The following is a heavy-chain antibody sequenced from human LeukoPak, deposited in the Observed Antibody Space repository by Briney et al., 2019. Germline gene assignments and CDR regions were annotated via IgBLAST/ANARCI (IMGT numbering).Heavy chain of an antibody. Sequence: PGGSLRLSCAASGFTFSNAWINWMGWVRQAPGKGLEWVGLTKIKTDDGTPDYAALVKGRFTISRDDSKNTVYLGMNSLETEDTTVYYCISGGGTADYWGQGTLVSVSS. CDR1: GFTFSNAW. J-gene: IGHJ4*02. D-gene: IGHD1-1*01. CDR2: TKIKTDDGTP. V-gene: IGHV3-15*01. CDR3: ISGGGTADY.